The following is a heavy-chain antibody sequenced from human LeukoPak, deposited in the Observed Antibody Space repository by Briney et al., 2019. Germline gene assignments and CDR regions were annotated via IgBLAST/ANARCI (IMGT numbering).Heavy chain of an antibody. CDR2: INPNSGGP. CDR3: ARDYSNYEGGFDP. D-gene: IGHD4-11*01. J-gene: IGHJ5*02. V-gene: IGHV1-2*02. Sequence: ASVKVSCKASGYTFTGYYMHWVRQAPGQGLEWMGWINPNSGGPNYAQKFQGRVTMTRDTSISTAYMELSRLRSDDTAVYYCARDYSNYEGGFDPWGQGTLVTVSS. CDR1: GYTFTGYY.